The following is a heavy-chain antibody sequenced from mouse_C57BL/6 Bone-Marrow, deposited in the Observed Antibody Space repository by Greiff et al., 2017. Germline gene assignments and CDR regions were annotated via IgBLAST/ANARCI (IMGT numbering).Heavy chain of an antibody. Sequence: VKLMESGAELVKPGASVKMSCKASGYTFTSYWITWVKQRPGQGLEWIGDIYPGSGSTNYNEKFKSKATLTVDTSSSTAYMQLSSLTSEDSAVYYCARVLYYYGSRGYFDVWGTGTTVTVSS. CDR2: IYPGSGST. J-gene: IGHJ1*03. CDR3: ARVLYYYGSRGYFDV. CDR1: GYTFTSYW. D-gene: IGHD1-1*01. V-gene: IGHV1-55*01.